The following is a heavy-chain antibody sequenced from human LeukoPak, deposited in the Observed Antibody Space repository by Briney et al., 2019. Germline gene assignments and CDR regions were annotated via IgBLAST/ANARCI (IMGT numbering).Heavy chain of an antibody. J-gene: IGHJ6*02. Sequence: GGSLRLSCAASGFTFGSYSMNWVRQAQGQGLERVSSISRSSSYIYYADSVKGRFTISRDNAKNSLYLQINSLRAEDTAVYYCARDSRAYYYYGMDVWGQGTTVTVS. V-gene: IGHV3-21*01. D-gene: IGHD1-1*01. CDR1: GFTFGSYS. CDR3: ARDSRAYYYYGMDV. CDR2: ISRSSSYI.